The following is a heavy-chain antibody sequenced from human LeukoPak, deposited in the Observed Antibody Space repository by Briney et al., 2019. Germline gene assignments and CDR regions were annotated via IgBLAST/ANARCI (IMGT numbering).Heavy chain of an antibody. Sequence: SQTLSLTCVLSGESVSSNTAAWNWIRQSPSRGLEWLGRTYYRSKWYNGYAPSVKSRISIDPDTSKNQFSLQLNSVTPEDSAVYYCARESSGFHRWGQGTLVTVS. CDR1: GESVSSNTAA. CDR3: ARESSGFHR. J-gene: IGHJ1*01. CDR2: TYYRSKWYN. V-gene: IGHV6-1*01.